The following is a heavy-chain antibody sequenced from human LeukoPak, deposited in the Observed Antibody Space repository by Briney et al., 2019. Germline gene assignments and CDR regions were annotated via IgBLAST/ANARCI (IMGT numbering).Heavy chain of an antibody. CDR1: GFTFSDYY. J-gene: IGHJ6*02. Sequence: GGSLRLSCTASGFTFSDYYMNWVRQAPGKGLEWISYISPKSETKYYADSVKGRFTISRGNAENSLYLQMNSLRAEDTAVYYCARDIGFTVVRGAMLYYYAMDVWGQGTTVTISS. CDR3: ARDIGFTVVRGAMLYYYAMDV. V-gene: IGHV3-11*01. D-gene: IGHD3-10*01. CDR2: ISPKSETK.